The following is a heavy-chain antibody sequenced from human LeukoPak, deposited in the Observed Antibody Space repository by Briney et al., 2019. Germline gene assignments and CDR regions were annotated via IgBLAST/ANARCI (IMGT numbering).Heavy chain of an antibody. CDR3: AHYGGYYYGMDV. V-gene: IGHV1-8*02. CDR1: GYTFTGYY. Sequence: ASVKVSCKASGYTFTGYYMHWVRQAPGQGLEWMGWINPNSGNTGYAQKFQGRVTMTRNTSISTAYMELSSLRSEDTAVYYCAHYGGYYYGMDVWGQGTTVTVSS. D-gene: IGHD4-23*01. J-gene: IGHJ6*02. CDR2: INPNSGNT.